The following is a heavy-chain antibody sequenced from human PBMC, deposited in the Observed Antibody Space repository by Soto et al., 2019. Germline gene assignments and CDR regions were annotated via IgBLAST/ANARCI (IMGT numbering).Heavy chain of an antibody. D-gene: IGHD1-1*01. V-gene: IGHV1-2*02. Sequence: ASVKVSCKASGYTFSDYYIHWVRQAPGQGLEWMGWINPNSGGTKYAPKFRGGVTMTRDTSITTAYMELSRLRSGDTAVYYCAREPATAKPEGVDFWGQGTLVTVSS. CDR2: INPNSGGT. CDR1: GYTFSDYY. J-gene: IGHJ4*02. CDR3: AREPATAKPEGVDF.